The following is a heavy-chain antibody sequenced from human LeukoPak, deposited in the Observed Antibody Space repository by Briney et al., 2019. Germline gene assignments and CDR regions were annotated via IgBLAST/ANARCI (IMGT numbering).Heavy chain of an antibody. CDR1: GGSISTYY. CDR3: ARYATSSGYFDY. J-gene: IGHJ4*02. D-gene: IGHD2-2*01. V-gene: IGHV4-59*01. Sequence: SETLSLTCAVSGGSISTYYWSWIRQPPGKGLEWIGYIYCSGSTNYNPSLKSRITISVDTSKNQFSLMLSSVTTADTAMYYCARYATSSGYFDYWGQGTLVTVSS. CDR2: IYCSGST.